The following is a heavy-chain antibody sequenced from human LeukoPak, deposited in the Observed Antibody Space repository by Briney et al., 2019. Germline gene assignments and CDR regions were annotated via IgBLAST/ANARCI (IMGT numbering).Heavy chain of an antibody. D-gene: IGHD6-19*01. V-gene: IGHV4-59*01. Sequence: PSETLSLTCTVSGGSISSYYWSWIRQPPGKGLEWIGYIYYSGSNNYNPSLKSRVTISVDTSKNQFSLKLSSVTAADTAVYYCARLNSSGWYIWFDPWGQGTLVTVSS. CDR3: ARLNSSGWYIWFDP. J-gene: IGHJ5*02. CDR1: GGSISSYY. CDR2: IYYSGSN.